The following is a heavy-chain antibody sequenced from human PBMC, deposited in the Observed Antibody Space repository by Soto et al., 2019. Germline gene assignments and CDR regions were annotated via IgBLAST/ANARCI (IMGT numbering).Heavy chain of an antibody. CDR1: GYTFTSYG. V-gene: IGHV1-18*01. Sequence: ASVKVSCKASGYTFTSYGISWVRQAPGQGLEWMGWISAYNGNTNYAQKLQGRVTMTTDASTSTAYMELRSLRSDDTAVYYCAGSSSSLHYMDVWGKGTTVTVS. CDR2: ISAYNGNT. CDR3: AGSSSSLHYMDV. J-gene: IGHJ6*03. D-gene: IGHD6-6*01.